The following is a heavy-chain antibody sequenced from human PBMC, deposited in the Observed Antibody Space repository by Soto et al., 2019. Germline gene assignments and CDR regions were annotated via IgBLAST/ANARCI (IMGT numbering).Heavy chain of an antibody. V-gene: IGHV3-7*01. CDR1: GFTFSSYW. Sequence: GGSLRLSCAASGFTFSSYWMSWVRQAPGKGLEWVANIKQDGSEKYYVDSVKGRFTISRDNAKNSLYLQMNSLRAEDTAVYYCARGSTDVDTAMVEYYFDHWGQGTLVTVSS. CDR2: IKQDGSEK. CDR3: ARGSTDVDTAMVEYYFDH. D-gene: IGHD5-18*01. J-gene: IGHJ4*02.